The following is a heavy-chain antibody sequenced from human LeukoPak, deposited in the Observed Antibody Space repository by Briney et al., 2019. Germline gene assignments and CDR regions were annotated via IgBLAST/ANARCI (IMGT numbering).Heavy chain of an antibody. CDR3: AREDWFYYFDD. CDR2: INHSGST. D-gene: IGHD3/OR15-3a*01. CDR1: GGSFSGYY. Sequence: SETLSLTCAVSGGSFSGYYWSWIRQPPGKGLEWIGEINHSGSTNYNPSLKSRVTISVDTSKNQFSLKLSSVTAADTAVYYCAREDWFYYFDDWGQGTLVT. J-gene: IGHJ4*02. V-gene: IGHV4-34*01.